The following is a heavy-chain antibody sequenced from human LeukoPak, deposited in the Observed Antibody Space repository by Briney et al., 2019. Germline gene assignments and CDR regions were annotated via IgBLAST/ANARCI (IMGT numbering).Heavy chain of an antibody. J-gene: IGHJ4*02. CDR1: GFSVSGYY. Sequence: PGGSLRLSCAASGFSVSGYYMSWVRQAPGRGLEWVSVIYSGSDTSYVDSVKGRFTVSRDNAKNTVDLHMNGLRPEDTAFYYCARGFFNFEDWGRGTLVTVSS. CDR2: IYSGSDT. V-gene: IGHV3-66*02. CDR3: ARGFFNFED. D-gene: IGHD3-3*01.